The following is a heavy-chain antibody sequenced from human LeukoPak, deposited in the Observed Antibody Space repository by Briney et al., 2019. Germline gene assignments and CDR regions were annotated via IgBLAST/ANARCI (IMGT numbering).Heavy chain of an antibody. CDR2: IYHSGST. Sequence: PSQTLSLTCAVSGGSISSGGYSWSWIRQPPGKGLEWIGYIYHSGSTYYNPSLKSRVTISVDRSKNQFSLKLSSVTAADTAVYYCARECGGDCPLDAFDIWGQGTMVTVSS. D-gene: IGHD2-21*02. J-gene: IGHJ3*02. V-gene: IGHV4-30-2*01. CDR3: ARECGGDCPLDAFDI. CDR1: GGSISSGGYS.